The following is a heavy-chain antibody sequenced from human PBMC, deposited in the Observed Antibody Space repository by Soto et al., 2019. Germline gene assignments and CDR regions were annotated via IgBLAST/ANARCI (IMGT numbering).Heavy chain of an antibody. V-gene: IGHV3-21*01. CDR3: ASHNSSSSWDPFDY. CDR2: ISSSSSYI. CDR1: GFTFSSYS. J-gene: IGHJ4*02. Sequence: PGGSLRLSCAASGFTFSSYSMNWVRQAPGKGLEWVSSISSSSSYIYYADSVKGRFTISRDNAKNSLYLQMNSLRAEDTAVYYCASHNSSSSWDPFDYWGQGTLVTVSS. D-gene: IGHD6-6*01.